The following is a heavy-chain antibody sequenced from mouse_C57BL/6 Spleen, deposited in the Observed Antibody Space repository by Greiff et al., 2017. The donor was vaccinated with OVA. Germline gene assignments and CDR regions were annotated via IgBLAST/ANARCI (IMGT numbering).Heavy chain of an antibody. D-gene: IGHD2-2*01. CDR1: GFNIKDYY. CDR3: TRTPGYGYDPYHFDH. V-gene: IGHV14-2*01. Sequence: EVQLQQSGAELVKPGASVKLSCTASGFNIKDYYMHWVKQRTEQGLEWIGRIDPEDGETKYAPKFQGKATITADTSSNTAYLQLSSLTSEETAGYCRTRTPGYGYDPYHFDHWGQGTTLTVSS. CDR2: IDPEDGET. J-gene: IGHJ2*01.